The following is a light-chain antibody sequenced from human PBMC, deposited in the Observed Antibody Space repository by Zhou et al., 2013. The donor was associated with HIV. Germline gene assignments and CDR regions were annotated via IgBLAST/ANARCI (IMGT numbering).Light chain of an antibody. Sequence: DIQMTQSPSTLSASVGDRVTITCRASQRISTWLAWYQQKEGKAPKLLIYRASNLESGVPSRFSGSGSGTEFTLTISSLQPDDFATYYCQQYSYYLNSFGQGTKLEIK. J-gene: IGKJ2*03. V-gene: IGKV1-5*03. CDR1: QRISTW. CDR3: QQYSYYLNS. CDR2: RAS.